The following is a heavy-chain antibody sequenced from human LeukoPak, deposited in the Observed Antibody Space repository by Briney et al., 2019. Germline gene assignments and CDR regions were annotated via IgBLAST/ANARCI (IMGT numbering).Heavy chain of an antibody. V-gene: IGHV3-23*01. Sequence: QPGGSLRLSCAASGFTFNSYAMYWIRQAPGKGLEWISGIFGSGGSPHYADSVKGRFTISRENAKNSLYLQMNSLRAGDTAVYYCARGKNWFDPWGQGTLVTVSS. CDR2: IFGSGGSP. J-gene: IGHJ5*02. CDR1: GFTFNSYA. CDR3: ARGKNWFDP.